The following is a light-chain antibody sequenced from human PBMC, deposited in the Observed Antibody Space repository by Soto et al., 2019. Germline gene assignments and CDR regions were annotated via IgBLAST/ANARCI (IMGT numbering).Light chain of an antibody. CDR2: SAS. V-gene: IGKV1-12*01. Sequence: DIQMTQSPSSVSASVGDRVTITCRASQGISSWLAWYQQKPGKAPNLLIYSASSLQSGVPSRFRRSGSGTDFTLPISSLQPEDFATYYCQQGDTFPLTFGGGTKVEIK. CDR1: QGISSW. CDR3: QQGDTFPLT. J-gene: IGKJ4*01.